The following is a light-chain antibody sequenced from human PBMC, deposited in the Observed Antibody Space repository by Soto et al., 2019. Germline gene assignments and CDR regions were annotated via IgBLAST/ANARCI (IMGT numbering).Light chain of an antibody. CDR2: GAS. CDR3: QQYNNWPLYT. CDR1: QSVSIN. Sequence: EIVMTQSPATLSVSPGERATLSCRASQSVSINLAWYQQKPGQAPRLLIYGASTRATGIPARFSGSGSGTEFTLTISSLQPEDFAVYYCQQYNNWPLYTFGQGTKLEIK. V-gene: IGKV3-15*01. J-gene: IGKJ2*01.